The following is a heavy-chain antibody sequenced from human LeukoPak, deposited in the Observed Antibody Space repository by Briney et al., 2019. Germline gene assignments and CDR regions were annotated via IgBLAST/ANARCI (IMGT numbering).Heavy chain of an antibody. CDR1: GGSVSSGTYY. CDR2: IDDSGNT. J-gene: IGHJ3*02. D-gene: IGHD3-10*01. CDR3: ARSDYHNSGSHTVFDAFDI. V-gene: IGHV4-61*01. Sequence: SETLSLTCTVSGGSVSSGTYYWSWIRRPPGKGLEWIGYIDDSGNTNYNPSLKSQVTISVDKSKNQFSLKLSFVTAADTAMYYCARSDYHNSGSHTVFDAFDIWGQGTRVTVSS.